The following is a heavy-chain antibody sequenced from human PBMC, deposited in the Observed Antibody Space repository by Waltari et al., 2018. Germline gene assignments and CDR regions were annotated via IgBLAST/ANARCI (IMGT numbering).Heavy chain of an antibody. Sequence: QVQLQESGPGLVKPSQTLSLTCTVSGGSISSGSYYWSWIRQPAGKGLEWIGYIYTNGGTNDNPSLKSRVTRSVDTSKNQFSLKLSSVTAADTSVYYCARVREATKVFDYWGQGTLVTVSS. CDR2: IYTNGGT. CDR1: GGSISSGSYY. D-gene: IGHD5-12*01. V-gene: IGHV4-61*09. CDR3: ARVREATKVFDY. J-gene: IGHJ4*02.